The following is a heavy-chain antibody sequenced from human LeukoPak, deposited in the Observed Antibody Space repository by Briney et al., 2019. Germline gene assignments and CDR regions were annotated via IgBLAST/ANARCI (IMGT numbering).Heavy chain of an antibody. CDR1: GYSISSGYY. J-gene: IGHJ6*03. CDR2: INHSGST. CDR3: ARAYYYYYMDV. Sequence: SETLSLTCTVSGYSISSGYYWGWIRQPPGKGLEWIGEINHSGSTNYNPSLKSRVTISVDTSKNQFSLKLSSVTAADTAVYYCARAYYYYYMDVWGKGTTVTVSS. V-gene: IGHV4-38-2*02.